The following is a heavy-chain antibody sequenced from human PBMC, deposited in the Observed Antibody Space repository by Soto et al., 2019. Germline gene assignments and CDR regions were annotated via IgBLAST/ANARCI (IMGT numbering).Heavy chain of an antibody. CDR3: ARHSNRITGRNFDY. D-gene: IGHD1-20*01. Sequence: GGSLRLSCAASGFTFSSYAMHWVRQAPGKGLEWVAVISYDGSNKYYADSVKGRFTISRDNSKNTLYLQMNSLRAEDTAVYYCARHSNRITGRNFDYWGQGNLVTVSS. J-gene: IGHJ4*02. CDR1: GFTFSSYA. V-gene: IGHV3-30-3*01. CDR2: ISYDGSNK.